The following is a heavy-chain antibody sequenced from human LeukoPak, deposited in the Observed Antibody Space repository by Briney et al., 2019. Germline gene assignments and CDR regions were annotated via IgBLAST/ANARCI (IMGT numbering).Heavy chain of an antibody. CDR2: IIPILDIT. D-gene: IGHD2-2*01. J-gene: IGHJ2*01. CDR3: ARVPDIVVVPAATSWYFDL. V-gene: IGHV1-69*02. CDR1: GGTFSSYT. Sequence: SVKVPCKASGGTFSSYTISWVRQAPGQGLEWMGRIIPILDITNYAQKFQGRVTITADTSTSTASMELSSLISEDTAVYYCARVPDIVVVPAATSWYFDLWGRGTLVTVSS.